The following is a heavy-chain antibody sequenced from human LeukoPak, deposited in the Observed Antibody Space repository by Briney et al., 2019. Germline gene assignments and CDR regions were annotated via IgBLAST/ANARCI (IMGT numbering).Heavy chain of an antibody. Sequence: GGSLRLSCTASGFTFGDYAMSWVRQAPGKGLEWVGFIRSKVYGGTTEYAASVKGRFTISRDDSKSIAYLQMNSLKTEDTAVYYCTGYDFWSGYDQRGWFDPWGQGTLVTVSS. V-gene: IGHV3-49*04. CDR2: IRSKVYGGTT. D-gene: IGHD3-3*01. J-gene: IGHJ5*02. CDR3: TGYDFWSGYDQRGWFDP. CDR1: GFTFGDYA.